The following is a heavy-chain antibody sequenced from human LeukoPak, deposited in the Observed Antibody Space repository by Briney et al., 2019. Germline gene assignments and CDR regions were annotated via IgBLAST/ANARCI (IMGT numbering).Heavy chain of an antibody. Sequence: SETQSLICTGSGGSIRSRNYYWAWIRQPPGKGLGWIGNFYDSGSTYYNPSLKSRVTISGDTSKTQFSLKLTSVTAADTAVYYCARHTRPGCSGYENAFDIWGQGTMVTVSS. CDR1: GGSIRSRNYY. CDR3: ARHTRPGCSGYENAFDI. CDR2: FYDSGST. D-gene: IGHD5-12*01. J-gene: IGHJ3*02. V-gene: IGHV4-39*01.